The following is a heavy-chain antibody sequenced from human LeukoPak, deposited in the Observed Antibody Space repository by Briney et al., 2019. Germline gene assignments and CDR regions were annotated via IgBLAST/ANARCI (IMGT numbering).Heavy chain of an antibody. J-gene: IGHJ4*02. CDR3: ARGRPRGQYQLPYPYYFDY. V-gene: IGHV1-46*01. D-gene: IGHD2-2*01. CDR1: GYTFTSYY. Sequence: GASVKVSCKASGYTFTSYYMHWVRQAPGQGLEWMGIINPSGGSTSYAQKFQGRVTMTRDTSTSTVYMELSSLRSEDTAVYYCARGRPRGQYQLPYPYYFDYWGQGTLVTVSS. CDR2: INPSGGST.